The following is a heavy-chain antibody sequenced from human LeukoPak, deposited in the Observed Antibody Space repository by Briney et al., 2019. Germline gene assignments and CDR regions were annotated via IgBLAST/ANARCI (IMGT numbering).Heavy chain of an antibody. V-gene: IGHV1-46*01. CDR3: ARGAWPVAYYDSSGYLHYFDY. D-gene: IGHD3-22*01. J-gene: IGHJ4*02. CDR2: VNPSGGST. CDR1: GYTFTSYY. Sequence: GASLKLSCKASGYTFTSYYLHWVRQAPGQGLEWMGMVNPSGGSTSYAQKFQGRVTMTRDTSTSTVYMEPSSLRSEDTAVYYCARGAWPVAYYDSSGYLHYFDYWGQGTLVSVSS.